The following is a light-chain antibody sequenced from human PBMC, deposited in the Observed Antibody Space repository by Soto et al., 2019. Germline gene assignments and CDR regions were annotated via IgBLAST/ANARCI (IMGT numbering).Light chain of an antibody. CDR3: QQSYSTRYT. J-gene: IGKJ2*01. CDR1: QSINSY. Sequence: DIQMTQSPSSLSASVGDRVTITCRASQSINSYLNWYQQKPGKAPKLLIYAASTLQSGVPSRFSGIGSGTDFTHTISSLQPEDFATYYCQQSYSTRYTFGQGTKLEIK. CDR2: AAS. V-gene: IGKV1-39*01.